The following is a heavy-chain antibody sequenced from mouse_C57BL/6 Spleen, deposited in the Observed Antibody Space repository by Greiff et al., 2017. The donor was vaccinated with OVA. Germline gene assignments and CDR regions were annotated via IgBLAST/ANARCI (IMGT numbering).Heavy chain of an antibody. J-gene: IGHJ2*01. V-gene: IGHV5-17*01. Sequence: EVMLVESGGGLVKPGGSLKLSCAASGFTFSDYGMHWVRQAPEKGLEWVAYISSGSSTIYYADTVKGRFTISRDNAKNTLFLQMTSLRSEDTAMYYCERRRAYDYALDYWGQGTTLTVSS. CDR1: GFTFSDYG. CDR2: ISSGSSTI. CDR3: ERRRAYDYALDY. D-gene: IGHD2-4*01.